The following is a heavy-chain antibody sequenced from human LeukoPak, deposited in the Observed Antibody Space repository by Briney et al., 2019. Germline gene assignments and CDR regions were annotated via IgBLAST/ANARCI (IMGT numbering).Heavy chain of an antibody. CDR3: ARATGSGDSSGYRSPFGY. D-gene: IGHD3-22*01. CDR1: GYTFTSYG. V-gene: IGHV1-18*01. J-gene: IGHJ4*02. CDR2: ISAYNGNT. Sequence: GASVKVSCKASGYTFTSYGISWVRQAPGQGLEWMGWISAYNGNTNYAQKLQGRVTMTTDTSTSTAYMELRSLRSDDTAVYYCARATGSGDSSGYRSPFGYWGQGTLVTVSS.